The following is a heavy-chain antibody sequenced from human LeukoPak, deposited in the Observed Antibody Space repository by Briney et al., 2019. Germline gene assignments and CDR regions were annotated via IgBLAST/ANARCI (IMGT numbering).Heavy chain of an antibody. V-gene: IGHV3-23*01. D-gene: IGHD5-18*01. CDR3: ARHDSFIPY. CDR2: ISDNEGST. Sequence: GGSLRLSCAASGFTFNYYAMSWVRQAPGKGLEWVSGISDNEGSTYYTDSVKGRFTISRDNTKNTVYLQMNNLRPGDTAVYFCARHDSFIPYWGQGTLVTVSS. CDR1: GFTFNYYA. J-gene: IGHJ4*02.